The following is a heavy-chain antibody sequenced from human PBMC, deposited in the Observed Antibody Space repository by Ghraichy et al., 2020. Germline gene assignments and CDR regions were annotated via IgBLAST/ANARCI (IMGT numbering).Heavy chain of an antibody. V-gene: IGHV3-48*04. CDR1: GFTFSSYS. D-gene: IGHD3-22*01. Sequence: GVLRLSCAASGFTFSSYSMNWVRQAPGKGLEWVSYISSSSSTIYYADSVKGRFTISRDNAKNSLYLQMNSLRAEDTAVYYCARDGDSSGYYLGWFDPWGQGTLVTVSS. CDR3: ARDGDSSGYYLGWFDP. J-gene: IGHJ5*02. CDR2: ISSSSSTI.